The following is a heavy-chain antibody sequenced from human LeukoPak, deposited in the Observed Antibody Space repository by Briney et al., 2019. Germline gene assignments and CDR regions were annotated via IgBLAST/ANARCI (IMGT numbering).Heavy chain of an antibody. Sequence: GGSLRLSCAASGFTFSSYAMHWVRQAPGKGLEWVAIISYDGNNKYYADSVKGRFTISRDNSKNTLYLQMNSLRAEDTAVYYCARDHILYSSSWSNFDYWGQGTLVTVSS. CDR1: GFTFSSYA. D-gene: IGHD6-13*01. V-gene: IGHV3-30*04. CDR2: ISYDGNNK. CDR3: ARDHILYSSSWSNFDY. J-gene: IGHJ4*02.